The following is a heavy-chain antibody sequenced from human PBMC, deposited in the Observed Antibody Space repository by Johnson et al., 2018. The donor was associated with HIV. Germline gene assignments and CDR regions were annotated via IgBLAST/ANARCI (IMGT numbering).Heavy chain of an antibody. CDR2: ISHDGSNK. CDR3: ARGCRDGYTCDVFDV. Sequence: QVQLVESGGGVVQPGRSLRLSCAASRFTFSNYALHWVRQAPGMGLEWVAVISHDGSNKYYADSVKGRFTISRDNSKNTLYLQMNSLSAEDTAVYFCARGCRDGYTCDVFDVWGQGTRVTVSS. J-gene: IGHJ3*01. CDR1: RFTFSNYA. V-gene: IGHV3-30*14. D-gene: IGHD5-24*01.